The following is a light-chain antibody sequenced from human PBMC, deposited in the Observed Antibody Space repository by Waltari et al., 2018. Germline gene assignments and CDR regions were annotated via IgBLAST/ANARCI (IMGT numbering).Light chain of an antibody. CDR1: QGISSW. CDR2: KAS. J-gene: IGKJ2*01. Sequence: DIQMTKSPSALCASVGDSVAITCRASQGISSWLAWYQQKPGKAPKLLIYKASSLQSGVPSRFSGSGSGTDFTLTISSLQSEDFATYYCQQYDSAPHNFGQGTKVEIK. V-gene: IGKV1-5*03. CDR3: QQYDSAPHN.